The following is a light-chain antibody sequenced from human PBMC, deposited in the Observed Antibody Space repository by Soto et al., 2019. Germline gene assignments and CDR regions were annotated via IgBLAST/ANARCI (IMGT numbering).Light chain of an antibody. CDR3: FSYTTSSAPYV. V-gene: IGLV2-14*01. Sequence: QSALTQPASVSGSPGQSITISCTGTTSDVGGYNYVSWYQQLPGKVPKLMIYEVTNRPSGVSTRFSGSKSGNTASLTISGLQDEDEAAYYCFSYTTSSAPYVFGTGTKVTVL. CDR2: EVT. J-gene: IGLJ1*01. CDR1: TSDVGGYNY.